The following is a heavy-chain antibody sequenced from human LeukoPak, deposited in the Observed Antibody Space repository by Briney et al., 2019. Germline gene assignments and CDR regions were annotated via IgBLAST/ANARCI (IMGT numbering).Heavy chain of an antibody. V-gene: IGHV4-38-2*02. CDR2: IYHSGST. J-gene: IGHJ4*02. D-gene: IGHD6-13*01. CDR3: ARVSTGSSHDY. CDR1: GYSISSGYY. Sequence: SETLSLTCTVSGYSISSGYYWGWIRQPPGKGLEWIGSIYHSGSTYYIPSLKSRVTISVDTSKNQFSLKLSSVTAADTAVYYCARVSTGSSHDYWGQGTLVTVSS.